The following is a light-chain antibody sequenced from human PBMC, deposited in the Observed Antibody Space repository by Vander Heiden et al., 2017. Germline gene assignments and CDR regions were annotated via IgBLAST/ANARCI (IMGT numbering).Light chain of an antibody. V-gene: IGKV1-39*01. CDR2: AAS. J-gene: IGKJ3*01. Sequence: DIQMTQSPSSLSASVGDRVTIPCRASQGISGYLNWYQQKPGKAPNLLIYAASSLRSGVPSRFSGSGSGTDFALTISSLQPEDFATYYCQQSYSSPFTFGHGTKVDIK. CDR3: QQSYSSPFT. CDR1: QGISGY.